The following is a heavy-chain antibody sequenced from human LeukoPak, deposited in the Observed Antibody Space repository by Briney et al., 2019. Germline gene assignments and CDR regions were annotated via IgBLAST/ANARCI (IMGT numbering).Heavy chain of an antibody. J-gene: IGHJ4*02. CDR2: ITSSSSYI. Sequence: GGSLRLSCAASGFTFINYSMNWVRQAPGKGLEWVSFITSSSSYIYYADSVKGRFTISRDNAKNSLYLQMNSLRAEDTAVYFCARTAAGVDYWGQGTLVTVSS. V-gene: IGHV3-21*01. CDR1: GFTFINYS. D-gene: IGHD6-13*01. CDR3: ARTAAGVDY.